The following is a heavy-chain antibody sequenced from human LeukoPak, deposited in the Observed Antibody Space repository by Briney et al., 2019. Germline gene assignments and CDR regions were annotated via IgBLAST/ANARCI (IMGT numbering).Heavy chain of an antibody. V-gene: IGHV4-34*01. CDR3: ARRASGSGYVL. CDR2: INHSGST. D-gene: IGHD5-12*01. J-gene: IGHJ4*02. CDR1: GGSFSGYY. Sequence: SETLSLTCAVYGGSFSGYYWSWIRQPPGKGLEWIGEINHSGSTNYNPSLKSRVTISVDTSKNQVSLKLSSVTAADTAVYYCARRASGSGYVLWGQGTLVTVSS.